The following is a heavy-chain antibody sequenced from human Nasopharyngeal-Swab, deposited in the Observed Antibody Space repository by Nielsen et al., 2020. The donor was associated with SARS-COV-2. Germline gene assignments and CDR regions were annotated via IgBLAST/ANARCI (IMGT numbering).Heavy chain of an antibody. J-gene: IGHJ4*02. CDR1: GGFISSGGYY. V-gene: IGHV4-31*03. Sequence: SETLSLTGTVSGGFISSGGYYRSWIRHHPGKGLEWIVYIYYSWRPYYNPSLKSRITISVATSKNQFSLKLSSVTAADTAVYYCARGGGGQWLGNEGFDYWGQGTLVTVSS. CDR2: IYYSWRP. D-gene: IGHD6-19*01. CDR3: ARGGGGQWLGNEGFDY.